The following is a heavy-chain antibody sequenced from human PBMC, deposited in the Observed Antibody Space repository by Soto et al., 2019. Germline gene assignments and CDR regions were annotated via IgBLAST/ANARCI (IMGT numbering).Heavy chain of an antibody. Sequence: GGSLRLSCAASGFTFSSYWMSWVRQAPGKGLEWVANIKQDGSEKYYVDSVEGRFTISRDNAKNSLYLQMNSLRAEDTAVYYCARLYYDSSGYYWHGAFDIWGQGTMVTVSS. CDR2: IKQDGSEK. CDR1: GFTFSSYW. D-gene: IGHD3-22*01. V-gene: IGHV3-7*01. J-gene: IGHJ3*02. CDR3: ARLYYDSSGYYWHGAFDI.